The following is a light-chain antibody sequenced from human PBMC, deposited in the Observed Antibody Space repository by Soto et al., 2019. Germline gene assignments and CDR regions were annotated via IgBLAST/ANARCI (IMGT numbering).Light chain of an antibody. Sequence: IQLTQSPSSLPASVGDRVTITCWASQDISNALAWYQQKPGKVPKLLIYAASTLQSGVPSRFSGSGSGTDFTLTISSLQPEDVATYYCQKYNSAPLTFGGGTKVEIK. J-gene: IGKJ4*01. CDR3: QKYNSAPLT. V-gene: IGKV1-27*01. CDR2: AAS. CDR1: QDISNA.